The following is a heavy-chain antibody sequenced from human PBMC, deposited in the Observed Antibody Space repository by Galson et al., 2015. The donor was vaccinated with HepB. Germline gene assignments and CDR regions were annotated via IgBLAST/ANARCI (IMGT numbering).Heavy chain of an antibody. V-gene: IGHV3-21*01. D-gene: IGHD2-8*01. CDR1: GFTFSSFS. CDR2: MSSSSNYI. Sequence: SLRLSCAASGFTFSSFSMNWVRQAPGKGLEWVSSMSSSSNYIYYADSVKGRFTISRDNAKNSLYLQMNSLRAEDTAVYYCATTGFHCTNGVCHHFDYWGQGTLVTVSS. J-gene: IGHJ4*02. CDR3: ATTGFHCTNGVCHHFDY.